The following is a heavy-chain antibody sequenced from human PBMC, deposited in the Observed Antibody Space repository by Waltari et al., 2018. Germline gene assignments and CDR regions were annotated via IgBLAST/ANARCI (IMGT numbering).Heavy chain of an antibody. CDR1: GFTFSSYA. V-gene: IGHV3-23*03. Sequence: EVQLLESGGGLVQPGGSLRLSCAASGFTFSSYAMSWVRQAPGKGLEWVSVIYSGGSTYYADSVKGRFTISRDNSKNTLYLQMNSLRAEDTAMYYCAKGGSSSPYFDYWGQGTLVTVSS. D-gene: IGHD6-6*01. CDR3: AKGGSSSPYFDY. CDR2: IYSGGST. J-gene: IGHJ4*02.